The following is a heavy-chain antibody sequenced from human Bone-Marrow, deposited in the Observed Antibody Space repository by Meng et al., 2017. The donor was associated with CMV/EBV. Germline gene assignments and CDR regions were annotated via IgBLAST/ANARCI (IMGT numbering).Heavy chain of an antibody. Sequence: GSLKISCTASGFTFGDYAMSWVRQAPGKGLEWVGFIRSKAYGGTTEYAASVKGRFTISRDDSKSIAYLQMNSLKTEDTAVYYCTRGWEDSSGYYCFDYWGQGTLVTVSS. CDR3: TRGWEDSSGYYCFDY. J-gene: IGHJ4*02. CDR1: GFTFGDYA. CDR2: IRSKAYGGTT. D-gene: IGHD3-22*01. V-gene: IGHV3-49*04.